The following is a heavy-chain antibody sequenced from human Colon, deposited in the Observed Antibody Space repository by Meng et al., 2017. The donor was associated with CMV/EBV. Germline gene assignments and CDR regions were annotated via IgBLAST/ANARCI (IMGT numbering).Heavy chain of an antibody. CDR1: GFKFDDFA. CDR2: ISGGGSNT. D-gene: IGHD5-18*01. Sequence: GESLKISCAASGFKFDDFAMNWVRQAPGKGLEWVAGISGGGSNTYYADSMRGRFTISRDNSKNTLFLQVNGLRAEDTAVYYCAKDGEDAALGRAFFYYGMDVWGQGTTVTVSS. V-gene: IGHV3-23*01. J-gene: IGHJ6*02. CDR3: AKDGEDAALGRAFFYYGMDV.